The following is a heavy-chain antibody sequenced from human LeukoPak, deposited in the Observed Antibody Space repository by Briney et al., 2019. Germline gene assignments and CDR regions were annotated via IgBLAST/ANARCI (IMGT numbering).Heavy chain of an antibody. CDR2: IYYSGST. Sequence: PSETLSLTCSVSGGSISSYYWSWIRQPPGKGLEWIGYIYYSGSTNYNPPLESRVTISVDTSKNQLSLKLSPVTAADTAVYYCAREYGSSGHYYYYMDVWGKGTTVTVSS. D-gene: IGHD4-23*01. J-gene: IGHJ6*03. V-gene: IGHV4-59*01. CDR3: AREYGSSGHYYYYMDV. CDR1: GGSISSYY.